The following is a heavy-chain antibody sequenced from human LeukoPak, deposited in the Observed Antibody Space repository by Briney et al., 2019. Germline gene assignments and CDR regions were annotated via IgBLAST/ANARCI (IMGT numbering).Heavy chain of an antibody. CDR3: ARQDPDYVGGSRDAFDI. D-gene: IGHD3-16*01. V-gene: IGHV4-34*01. CDR2: INHSGST. CDR1: GGSFSGYD. J-gene: IGHJ3*02. Sequence: AESLTLTCAVYGGSFSGYDWSWIRQTPRKGLEWVGEINHSGSTNYYAALKSRVTISVDTSKNQFSLKMSFVTAADTAVYYCARQDPDYVGGSRDAFDIWGQGTMVTVSS.